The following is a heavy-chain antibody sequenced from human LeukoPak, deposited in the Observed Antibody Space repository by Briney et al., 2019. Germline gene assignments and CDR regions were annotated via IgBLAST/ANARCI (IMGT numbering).Heavy chain of an antibody. D-gene: IGHD3-22*01. CDR3: ARDYDSSGYFYYYYGMDV. V-gene: IGHV3-7*01. J-gene: IGHJ6*02. CDR2: IKRDGSEK. CDR1: GFTFSSYW. Sequence: GGSLRLSCAASGFTFSSYWMSWVRQAPGKGLEWVANIKRDGSEKYYVDSVKGRFTISRDNAKNSLYLQMNSLRAEDTAVYYCARDYDSSGYFYYYYGMDVWGQGTTVTVSS.